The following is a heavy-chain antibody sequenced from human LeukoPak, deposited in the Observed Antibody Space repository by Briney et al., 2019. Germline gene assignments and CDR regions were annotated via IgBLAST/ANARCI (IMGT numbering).Heavy chain of an antibody. Sequence: PGGSLRLSCAASGFTFSSYSMNWVRQAPGKGLEWVSSISSSSSYIYYADSVKGRFTISRGNAKNSLYLQVNSLRAEDTAVYYCARDHRGYSYAPAYWGQGTLVTVSS. J-gene: IGHJ4*02. CDR1: GFTFSSYS. D-gene: IGHD5-18*01. CDR3: ARDHRGYSYAPAY. CDR2: ISSSSSYI. V-gene: IGHV3-21*01.